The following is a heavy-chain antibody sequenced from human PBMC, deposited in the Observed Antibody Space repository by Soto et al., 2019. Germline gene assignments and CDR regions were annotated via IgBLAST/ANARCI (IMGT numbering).Heavy chain of an antibody. V-gene: IGHV4-4*07. CDR2: FSLSGTT. CDR1: GASITGISY. Sequence: SETLSLTSTVSGASITGISYWSLIRRPALKGLEWIGRFSLSGTTNYNPSLRSRVTMSADVSKNQFSLRLTSVTAADTALYYCARGMTPPGAPAWYYFDSWGQGTLVTVSS. D-gene: IGHD2-8*02. CDR3: ARGMTPPGAPAWYYFDS. J-gene: IGHJ4*02.